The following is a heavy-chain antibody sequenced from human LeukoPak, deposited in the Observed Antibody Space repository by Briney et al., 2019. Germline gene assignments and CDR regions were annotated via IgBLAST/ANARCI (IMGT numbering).Heavy chain of an antibody. V-gene: IGHV3-74*01. J-gene: IGHJ4*02. CDR2: INSDGSST. D-gene: IGHD2-21*01. CDR1: GFSFSTYW. Sequence: PGGSLRLSCAASGFSFSTYWMHWVRQVPGKGLVWVSRINSDGSSTSYADSVKGRFTISRDNAKNTLYLQMNSLRAVDTAVYYCARGIVVVSYFDYWGQGTLVTVSS. CDR3: ARGIVVVSYFDY.